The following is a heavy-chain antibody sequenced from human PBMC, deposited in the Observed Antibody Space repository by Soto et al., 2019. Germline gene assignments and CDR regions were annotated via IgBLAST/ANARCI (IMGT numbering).Heavy chain of an antibody. J-gene: IGHJ4*02. CDR3: ARDLTGDCYLGY. CDR2: IYSGGST. V-gene: IGHV3-66*01. Sequence: EVQLVESGGGLVQPGGSLRLSCAASGFTVSSNYMSWVRQDRGKGLEWVSVIYSGGSTYYADSVKGRFTISRDNSKNTLYFQMNSLRAEDTAVYYCARDLTGDCYLGYWGQGTLVTVSS. CDR1: GFTVSSNY. D-gene: IGHD2-21*02.